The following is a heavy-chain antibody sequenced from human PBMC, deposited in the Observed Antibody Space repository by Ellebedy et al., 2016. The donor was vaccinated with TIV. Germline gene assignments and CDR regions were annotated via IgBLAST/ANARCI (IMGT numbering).Heavy chain of an antibody. CDR1: GYTFTSYG. J-gene: IGHJ6*02. CDR3: ARASPPKSLDGMDV. V-gene: IGHV1-18*04. CDR2: ISAYNGNT. Sequence: ASVKVSCKASGYTFTSYGISWVRQAPGQGLEWMGWISAYNGNTNYAQKFQGRVTMTRDTSTSTVYMELSSLRSEDTAVYYCARASPPKSLDGMDVWGQGTTVTVSS.